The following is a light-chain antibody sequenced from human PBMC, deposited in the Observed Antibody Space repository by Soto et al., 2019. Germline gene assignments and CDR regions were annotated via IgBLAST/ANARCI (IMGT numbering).Light chain of an antibody. CDR1: SRDVGDYNY. CDR2: DVT. J-gene: IGLJ3*02. V-gene: IGLV2-8*01. CDR3: SSYAGYNNLEL. Sequence: QSALTQPPSASGAPGQSVTISCTGTSRDVGDYNYVSWYQQHPGKAPKLIIYDVTKRPSGVPDRFSGSKSGNTASLTVSGLQAEDEADYHCSSYAGYNNLELFGGGTKLTVL.